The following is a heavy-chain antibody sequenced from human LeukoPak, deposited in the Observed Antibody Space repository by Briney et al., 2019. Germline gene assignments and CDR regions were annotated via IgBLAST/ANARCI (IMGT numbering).Heavy chain of an antibody. CDR1: GFTVSSNY. D-gene: IGHD1-1*01. Sequence: GGSLRLSCAASGFTVSSNYMSWVRQATGKGLEWVSVIYSGGSTYYADSVKGRFTISRDNSKNTLYLQMNSLRAEDTAVYYCARVSRRAQYFDYWGQGTLVTVSS. J-gene: IGHJ4*02. CDR3: ARVSRRAQYFDY. CDR2: IYSGGST. V-gene: IGHV3-66*02.